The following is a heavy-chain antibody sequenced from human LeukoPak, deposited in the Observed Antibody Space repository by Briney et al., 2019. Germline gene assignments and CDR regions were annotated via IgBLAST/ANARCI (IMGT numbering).Heavy chain of an antibody. CDR1: GGSISSGSYY. D-gene: IGHD6-25*01. J-gene: IGHJ4*02. Sequence: PSETLSLTCTVSGGSISSGSYYWSWIRQPAGKGLEWIGRIYTSGSTNYNPSLKSRVTISVDTSKNQFSLKLSSVTAADTAVYYCARGCRQRTFDYWGQGTLVTVSS. V-gene: IGHV4-61*02. CDR3: ARGCRQRTFDY. CDR2: IYTSGST.